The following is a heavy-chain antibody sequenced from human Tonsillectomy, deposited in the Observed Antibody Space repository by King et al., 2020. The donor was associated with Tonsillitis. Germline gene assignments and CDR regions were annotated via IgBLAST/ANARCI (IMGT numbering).Heavy chain of an antibody. D-gene: IGHD2-15*01. Sequence: VQLQQWGAGLLKPSETLSLTCAVYGGSFSGYYWSWIRQPPGKGLEWIGEINHSGSTNFNPSLKSRVTVSVDTSKNQFSLKLTSLTAADTAVYYCARNEDCGDGSCNFDSWGPGILVTVSS. CDR2: INHSGST. V-gene: IGHV4-34*01. CDR3: ARNEDCGDGSCNFDS. J-gene: IGHJ4*01. CDR1: GGSFSGYY.